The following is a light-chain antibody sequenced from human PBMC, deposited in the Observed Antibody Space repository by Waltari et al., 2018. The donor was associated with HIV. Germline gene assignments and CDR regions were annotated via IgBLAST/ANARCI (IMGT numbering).Light chain of an antibody. J-gene: IGLJ2*01. CDR2: EVT. Sequence: QSALTQPPSASGSPGQSVTLSCTGSNSDIGSYDYVSWYQLHPGKAPTLVISEVTKRPSGVSDRFSCSSSANAAFLTVSALQAEDEADYYYSSFADRDGFYVVFGGGTRLTVL. CDR3: SSFADRDGFYVV. CDR1: NSDIGSYDY. V-gene: IGLV2-8*01.